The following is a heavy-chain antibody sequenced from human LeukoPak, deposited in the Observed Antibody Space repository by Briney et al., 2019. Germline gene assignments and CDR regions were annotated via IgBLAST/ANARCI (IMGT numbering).Heavy chain of an antibody. J-gene: IGHJ6*02. V-gene: IGHV1-8*01. Sequence: EASVKVSCKASGYTFTSYDINWVRQATGQGLEWMGWMNPNSGNTGYAQKFQGGVTMTRNTSISTAYMELSSLRSEDTAVYYCARVSGSSWYFGYYYYYGMDVWGQGTTVTVPS. CDR3: ARVSGSSWYFGYYYYYGMDV. D-gene: IGHD6-13*01. CDR1: GYTFTSYD. CDR2: MNPNSGNT.